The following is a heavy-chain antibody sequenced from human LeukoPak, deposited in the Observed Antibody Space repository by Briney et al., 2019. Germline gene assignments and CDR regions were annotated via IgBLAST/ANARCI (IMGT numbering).Heavy chain of an antibody. J-gene: IGHJ4*02. V-gene: IGHV3-30*03. CDR3: ARDIAVAGTLALDY. D-gene: IGHD6-19*01. CDR2: ISYDGSNK. Sequence: GGSLRLSCAASGFTFSSCGMHWVRQAPGKGLEWVAVISYDGSNKYYADSVKGRFTISRDNSKNTLYLQMNSLRAEDTAVYYCARDIAVAGTLALDYWGQGTLVTVSS. CDR1: GFTFSSCG.